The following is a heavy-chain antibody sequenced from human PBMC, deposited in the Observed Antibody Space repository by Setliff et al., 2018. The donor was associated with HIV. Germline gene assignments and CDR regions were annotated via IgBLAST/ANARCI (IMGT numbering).Heavy chain of an antibody. CDR3: ARTPEDYDQYFFDR. J-gene: IGHJ4*02. V-gene: IGHV4-4*09. D-gene: IGHD3-22*01. CDR1: DDPINSFY. Sequence: PSETLSLTCTVSDDPINSFYWSWIRQPPGKGMELIGYIYTSGSTNYNPSLEGRVIISVDTSKNQFSLKLSSVTAADTAVYYCARTPEDYDQYFFDRWGQGTLVTVSS. CDR2: IYTSGST.